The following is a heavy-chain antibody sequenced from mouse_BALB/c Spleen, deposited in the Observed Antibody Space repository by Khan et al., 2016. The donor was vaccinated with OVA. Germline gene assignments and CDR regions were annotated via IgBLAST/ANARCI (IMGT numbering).Heavy chain of an antibody. J-gene: IGHJ2*01. V-gene: IGHV3-2*02. CDR1: GYSITSDYA. CDR3: ARGGGY. CDR2: ISYSGRT. D-gene: IGHD1-1*02. Sequence: EVQLQESGPGLVKPSQSLSLTCTVTGYSITSDYAWNWIRQFPGNKLEWMGYISYSGRTSYNPSLKSRISITRDTSKNQFFLQLISVTTEDTATYYCARGGGYWGQGTTLTVSS.